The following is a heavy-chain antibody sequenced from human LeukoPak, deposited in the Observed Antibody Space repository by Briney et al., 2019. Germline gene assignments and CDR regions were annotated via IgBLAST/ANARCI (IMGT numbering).Heavy chain of an antibody. Sequence: GGSLRLSCAASGFTFSSYATSWVRQAPGKGLEWVSAISGSGGSTYYANSVKGRFTISRGNSKNTLYLQVNSLRAEDTAVYYCAKDKGIHGAEVFDYWGQGTLVTVTS. D-gene: IGHD5-18*01. CDR3: AKDKGIHGAEVFDY. CDR1: GFTFSSYA. J-gene: IGHJ4*02. V-gene: IGHV3-23*01. CDR2: ISGSGGST.